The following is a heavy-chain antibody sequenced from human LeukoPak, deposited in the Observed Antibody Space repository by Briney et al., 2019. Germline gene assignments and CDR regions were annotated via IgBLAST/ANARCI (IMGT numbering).Heavy chain of an antibody. V-gene: IGHV4-39*07. J-gene: IGHJ4*02. CDR2: IYYSGST. CDR3: AREKHPPPNYYFDY. D-gene: IGHD2-8*01. Sequence: PSETLSLTCTVSGGSISSSSYYWGWIRQPPGKGLEWIGSIYYSGSTYYNPSLKSRVTISVDTSKNQFSLKLSSVTAADTAVYYCAREKHPPPNYYFDYWGQGTLVTVSS. CDR1: GGSISSSSYY.